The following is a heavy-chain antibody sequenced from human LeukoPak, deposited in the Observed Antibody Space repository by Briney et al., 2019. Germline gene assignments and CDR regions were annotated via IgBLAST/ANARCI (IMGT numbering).Heavy chain of an antibody. CDR3: ARTLFLRYGEDGMDV. Sequence: ASVTVSCKASGYTFTNYYMHWVRQAPGQGLEWMGTINPSGGSTIYAQKFQGRVTMTRDTSTSTVYMELSSLRSEDTAVYYCARTLFLRYGEDGMDVWGQGTTVTVSS. J-gene: IGHJ6*02. CDR1: GYTFTNYY. V-gene: IGHV1-46*01. CDR2: INPSGGST. D-gene: IGHD4-17*01.